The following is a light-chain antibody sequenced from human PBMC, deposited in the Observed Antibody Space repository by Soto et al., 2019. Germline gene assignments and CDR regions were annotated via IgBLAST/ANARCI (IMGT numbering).Light chain of an antibody. CDR2: DAS. Sequence: DIQMTQSPSSLSASVGDRVTITCRASQTISRWLAWYQQRPGKAPKLLIYDASTLDSGVPSRFSGSGSGTEFTLTISSLQPDDSATYYCQQYSTYWTFGQGTKVEIK. V-gene: IGKV1-5*01. CDR1: QTISRW. CDR3: QQYSTYWT. J-gene: IGKJ1*01.